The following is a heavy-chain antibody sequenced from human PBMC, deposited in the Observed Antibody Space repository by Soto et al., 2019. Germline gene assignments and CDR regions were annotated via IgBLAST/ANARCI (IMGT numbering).Heavy chain of an antibody. CDR2: IYYSGST. Sequence: ASETLSLTCTVSGGSISSYYWSWIRQPPGKGLEWIGYIYYSGSTNYNPSLKSRVTISVDTSKNQFSLKLSSVTAADTAVYYCARVRYTDYYYGMDVWGQGTTVTV. V-gene: IGHV4-59*01. J-gene: IGHJ6*02. D-gene: IGHD3-16*02. CDR1: GGSISSYY. CDR3: ARVRYTDYYYGMDV.